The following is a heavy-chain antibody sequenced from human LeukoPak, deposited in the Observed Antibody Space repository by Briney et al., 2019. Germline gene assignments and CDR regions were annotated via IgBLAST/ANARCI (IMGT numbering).Heavy chain of an antibody. J-gene: IGHJ5*02. CDR2: IVVGSGNT. Sequence: SVKVSCKASGFTFTSSAVQWVRQARGQRLEWIGWIVVGSGNTDCAQKFQERVTITRDMSTSTAYMELSSLRSEDTAVYYCAAGQQLEEWAFDPWGQGTLVTVSS. CDR3: AAGQQLEEWAFDP. V-gene: IGHV1-58*01. D-gene: IGHD6-13*01. CDR1: GFTFTSSA.